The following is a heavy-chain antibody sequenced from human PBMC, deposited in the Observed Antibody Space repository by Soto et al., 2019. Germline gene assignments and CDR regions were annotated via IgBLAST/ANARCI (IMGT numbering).Heavy chain of an antibody. CDR2: ISSSSSYI. V-gene: IGHV3-21*01. Sequence: GGSLRLSCAAPGFTFSSYSMNWVRQAPGKGLEWVSSISSSSSYIYYADSVKGRFTISRDNAKNSLYLQMNSLRAEDTAVYYCALELKPWYFDLWGRGTLVTVSS. CDR1: GFTFSSYS. CDR3: ALELKPWYFDL. J-gene: IGHJ2*01.